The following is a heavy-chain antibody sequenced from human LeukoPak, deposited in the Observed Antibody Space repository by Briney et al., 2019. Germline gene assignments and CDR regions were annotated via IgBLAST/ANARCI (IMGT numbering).Heavy chain of an antibody. V-gene: IGHV3-23*01. Sequence: GGSLRLSCAASGFTFSTYAMSWVRQAPGKGLEWVSAFSDRGGSTYYADSVEGRFTISRDNSKNTLYLQMNSLRAEDTAIYYWAKRGMTTIKEGFDYWGQGPLVTVSS. CDR1: GFTFSTYA. CDR3: AKRGMTTIKEGFDY. J-gene: IGHJ4*02. D-gene: IGHD5-24*01. CDR2: FSDRGGST.